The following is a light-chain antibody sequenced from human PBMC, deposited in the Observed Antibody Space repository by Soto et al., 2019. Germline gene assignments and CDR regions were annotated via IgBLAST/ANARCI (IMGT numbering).Light chain of an antibody. V-gene: IGKV3-11*01. CDR1: QSVSSY. CDR3: QQRSNWPMYT. CDR2: DAS. Sequence: EIVLTQSPATLSLSPGERATLSCRASQSVSSYLAWYQQKPGQAPRLLIYDASNTATGIPARFSGSGSCTDFSLPISSLEPEDFAVYYCQQRSNWPMYTFGQGTKLEIK. J-gene: IGKJ2*01.